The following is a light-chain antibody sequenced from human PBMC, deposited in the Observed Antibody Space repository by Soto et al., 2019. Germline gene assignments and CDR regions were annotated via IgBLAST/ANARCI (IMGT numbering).Light chain of an antibody. J-gene: IGLJ2*01. CDR1: SSNIGSNS. CDR2: NNN. CDR3: AAWDDSLNAVV. Sequence: QSVLTQPPSASGTPGQRVTISCSGSSSNIGSNSVNWYQQLPGTAPKLLIYNNNQRPSGVPDRFSGSKSGTSASLAISRLQSEDEADYYCAAWDDSLNAVVFGGGTKLTVL. V-gene: IGLV1-44*01.